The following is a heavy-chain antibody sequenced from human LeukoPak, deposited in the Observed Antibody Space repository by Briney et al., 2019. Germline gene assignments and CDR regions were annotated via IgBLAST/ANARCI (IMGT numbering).Heavy chain of an antibody. CDR1: GITFGTYH. V-gene: IGHV3-21*01. CDR3: ATEPAIAAAGKEMDGFDI. D-gene: IGHD6-13*01. CDR2: ISSSSSYI. Sequence: GGSLRLSCAASGITFGTYHMNWVRQAPGKGLEWVSSISSSSSYIYYADSVKGRFTISRDNAWNSLYLQMNSLRVEDTAVYYCATEPAIAAAGKEMDGFDIWGQGTMVTVSS. J-gene: IGHJ3*02.